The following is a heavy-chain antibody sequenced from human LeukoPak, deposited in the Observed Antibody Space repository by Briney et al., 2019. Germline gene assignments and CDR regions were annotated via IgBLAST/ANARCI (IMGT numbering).Heavy chain of an antibody. J-gene: IGHJ6*02. CDR3: ARVAGNYDILTGFYYYYGMDV. Sequence: SETLSLTCTVSGGSISSYYWSCIRQPPGKGLEWIGYIYYSGSTNYNPSLKSRVTISVDTSKNQFSLKLSSVTAADTAVYYCARVAGNYDILTGFYYYYGMDVWGQGTTVTVSS. CDR2: IYYSGST. D-gene: IGHD3-9*01. CDR1: GGSISSYY. V-gene: IGHV4-59*01.